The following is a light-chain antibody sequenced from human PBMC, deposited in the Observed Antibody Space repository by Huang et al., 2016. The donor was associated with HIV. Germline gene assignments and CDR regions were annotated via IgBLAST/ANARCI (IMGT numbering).Light chain of an antibody. V-gene: IGKV3-20*01. CDR1: QSVGSRY. J-gene: IGKJ1*01. CDR2: AAS. CDR3: QQYGSSGT. Sequence: ETVLTQSPDTLSLSPGERATLSCRASQSVGSRYLAWYQQKPGRAPRLLIYAASTRANGIPDRFSGSGSGTDFTLTITRLEPEDFAVYYCQQYGSSGTFGQGTKVEVK.